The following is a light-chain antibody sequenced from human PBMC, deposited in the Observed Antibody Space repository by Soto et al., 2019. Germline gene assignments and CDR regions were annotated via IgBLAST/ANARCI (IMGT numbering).Light chain of an antibody. CDR3: QRYGSSGT. J-gene: IGKJ1*01. V-gene: IGKV3-20*01. CDR2: GAS. CDR1: QSVSSSY. Sequence: IALTQSLGTLSSSLGARPTLSCTASQSVSSSYLAWPKTTPGPAPRILIYGASNRATGIPDRFSGSASGTDFPLTISRMEPEYFAVYDCQRYGSSGTFGQGTKVDIK.